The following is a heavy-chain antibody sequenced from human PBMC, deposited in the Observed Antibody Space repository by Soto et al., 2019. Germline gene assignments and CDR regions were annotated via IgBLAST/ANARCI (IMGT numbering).Heavy chain of an antibody. Sequence: EVQLVEAGGGLVKPGGSLRLSCAASGFTFTRYSMNWVRQAPGKGLEWVSSISSTTNYIYYGDSMKGRFTISRDNAKNSLYREMNRLRAEDTAVYYCARESEDLTSNFDYWGQGTLVTVSS. CDR1: GFTFTRYS. J-gene: IGHJ4*02. CDR2: ISSTTNYI. V-gene: IGHV3-21*06. CDR3: ARESEDLTSNFDY.